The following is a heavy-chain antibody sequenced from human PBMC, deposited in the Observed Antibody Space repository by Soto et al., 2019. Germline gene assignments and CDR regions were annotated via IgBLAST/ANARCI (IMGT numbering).Heavy chain of an antibody. J-gene: IGHJ4*02. Sequence: GGSLRLSCTTSGFMFSDYYMGWIRQAPGKGLEWISYIGNRASGTNIYYADSVKGRFTISRDNAKNTLYLQMNSLRAEDTAVYYCAKARRGYYISPILNWGQGTLVTVSS. CDR1: GFMFSDYY. CDR3: AKARRGYYISPILN. D-gene: IGHD3-3*01. CDR2: IGNRASGTNI. V-gene: IGHV3-11*01.